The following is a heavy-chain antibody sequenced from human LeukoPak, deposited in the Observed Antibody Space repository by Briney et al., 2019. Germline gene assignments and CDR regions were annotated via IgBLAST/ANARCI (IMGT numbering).Heavy chain of an antibody. CDR2: MNPNSGNT. V-gene: IGHV1-8*01. Sequence: ASVKVSCKASGYTFTSYDINWVRQAPGQGLEWMGWMNPNSGNTGYAQKFQGRVTMTRNTSISTAHMELSSLRSEDTAVYYCARGLDDILTGYSSDAFDIWGQGTMVTVSS. CDR3: ARGLDDILTGYSSDAFDI. D-gene: IGHD3-9*01. J-gene: IGHJ3*02. CDR1: GYTFTSYD.